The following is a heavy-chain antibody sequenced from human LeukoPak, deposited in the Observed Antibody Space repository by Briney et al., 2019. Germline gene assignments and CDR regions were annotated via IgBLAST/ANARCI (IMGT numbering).Heavy chain of an antibody. J-gene: IGHJ4*02. CDR3: ARERYGDYAYYFDY. V-gene: IGHV3-33*01. Sequence: PGRSLRLSRAPSGLTFTSYGMHSVRQAPPHGPYRVEIIGFDGSSKYYADSVKGRFTISRDNSKNTLYLQMNSLRAEATAVYYCARERYGDYAYYFDYWGQGTLVTVS. CDR2: IGFDGSSK. D-gene: IGHD4-17*01. CDR1: GLTFTSYG.